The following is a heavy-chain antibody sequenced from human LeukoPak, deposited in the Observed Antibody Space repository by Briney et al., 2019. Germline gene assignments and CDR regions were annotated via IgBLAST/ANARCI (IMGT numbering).Heavy chain of an antibody. CDR2: MSGSGSHI. V-gene: IGHV3-23*01. J-gene: IGHJ4*02. Sequence: GGSLRLSCAASGFTFNNYAMDWVRQAPGKGLEWVSVMSGSGSHIYYADSVKGRFTISRDNSKNTLYLQMNSLRVEDTAVYYCAKRPFGGSFDYWGQGTLVTVSS. CDR3: AKRPFGGSFDY. D-gene: IGHD3-16*01. CDR1: GFTFNNYA.